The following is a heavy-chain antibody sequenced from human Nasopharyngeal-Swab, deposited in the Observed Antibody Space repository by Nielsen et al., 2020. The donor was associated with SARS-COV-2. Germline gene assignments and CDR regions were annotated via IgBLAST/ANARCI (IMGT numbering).Heavy chain of an antibody. CDR2: IYHSGST. V-gene: IGHV4-4*02. J-gene: IGHJ4*02. Sequence: SETLSLTCAVSGGSISSSNWWSWVRQPPGKGLEWIGEIYHSGSTNYNPSLKSRVTISVDKSKNQFSLKLSSVTAADTAVYYCARLSSWYLRNYYFDYWGQGTLVTVSS. CDR1: GGSISSSNW. D-gene: IGHD6-13*01. CDR3: ARLSSWYLRNYYFDY.